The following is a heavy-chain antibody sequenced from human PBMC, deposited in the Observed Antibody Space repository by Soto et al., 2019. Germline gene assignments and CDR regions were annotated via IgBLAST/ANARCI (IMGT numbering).Heavy chain of an antibody. CDR3: VRRARDGYNSPIYS. J-gene: IGHJ4*02. Sequence: GGSLRLSCAGSWFTFAAHAMNWVRQAPGKGLEWVSQVSGSGRETYYGDSVKGRFTTSVDNSRNMLFLQLNSLRGDDTATYYCVRRARDGYNSPIYSWGQGIRVTVSS. CDR1: WFTFAAHA. V-gene: IGHV3-23*01. D-gene: IGHD5-18*01. CDR2: VSGSGRET.